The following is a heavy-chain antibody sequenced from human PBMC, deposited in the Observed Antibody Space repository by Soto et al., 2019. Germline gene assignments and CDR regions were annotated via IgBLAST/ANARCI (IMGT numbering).Heavy chain of an antibody. Sequence: EVKLVESGGGLMQPGGSLRLSCAASGFSVGGNPMTWVRQAPGKGLEWVASIHTGGSTFYADPVKGRFTTSRDNSKNMVYLQMNSLTVGDTAMYFCARGVNDDSWGRGTLVTVSS. V-gene: IGHV3-53*01. CDR2: IHTGGST. CDR1: GFSVGGNP. CDR3: ARGVNDDS. D-gene: IGHD1-1*01. J-gene: IGHJ4*02.